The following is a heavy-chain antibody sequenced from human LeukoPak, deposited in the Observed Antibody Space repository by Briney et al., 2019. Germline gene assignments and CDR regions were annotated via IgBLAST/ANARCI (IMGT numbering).Heavy chain of an antibody. J-gene: IGHJ3*02. CDR1: GGTFSSYA. CDR3: ARVWFGELYNDAFDI. CDR2: ISAYNGTT. D-gene: IGHD3-10*01. Sequence: ASVKVSCKASGGTFSSYAISWVRQAPGQGLEWMGWISAYNGTTNYAQKLQGRVTMTTDTSTSTAYMELRSLRSDDTAVYYCARVWFGELYNDAFDIWGQGTMVTVSS. V-gene: IGHV1-18*01.